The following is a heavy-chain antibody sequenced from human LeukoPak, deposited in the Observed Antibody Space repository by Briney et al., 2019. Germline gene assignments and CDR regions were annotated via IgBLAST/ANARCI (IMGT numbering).Heavy chain of an antibody. V-gene: IGHV4-34*01. CDR2: INHSGST. J-gene: IGHJ4*02. D-gene: IGHD1-26*01. Sequence: TSETLSLTCAVYGGSFSGYYWSWIRQPPGKGLEWIGEINHSGSTNYNPSLKSRVTISVDTSKNQFSLKLSSVTAADTAVYYCATGEWELLPFDYWGQGTLVTVSS. CDR1: GGSFSGYY. CDR3: ATGEWELLPFDY.